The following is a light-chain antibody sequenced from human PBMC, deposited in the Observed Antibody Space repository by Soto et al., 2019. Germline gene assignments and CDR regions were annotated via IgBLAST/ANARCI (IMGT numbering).Light chain of an antibody. V-gene: IGKV2-28*01. CDR2: LGS. Sequence: DIVMTQSPLSLPVTPGEPASISCGSSQSLLHSNGYNYLHWYLQKPGQSPQLLIYLGSHRPSGVPDRFSGSGSGTDFTLKISRVEAEDVGVYYCMQALQTPMYTFGQGTKLEIK. CDR3: MQALQTPMYT. CDR1: QSLLHSNGYNY. J-gene: IGKJ2*01.